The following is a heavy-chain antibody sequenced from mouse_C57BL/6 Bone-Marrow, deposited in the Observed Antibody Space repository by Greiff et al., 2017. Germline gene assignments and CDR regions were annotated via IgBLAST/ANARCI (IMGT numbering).Heavy chain of an antibody. CDR3: ASGPIYGGFAY. Sequence: EVKLQESRGGLVQPGGSLSLSCAASGFTFTDYYMSWVRQPPGKALEWLGFIRNKANGYTTAYSASVKGRFTIARDNSQSSLYLQMNALRAEDSATYYGASGPIYGGFAYWGQGTLVTVSA. D-gene: IGHD1-1*02. J-gene: IGHJ3*01. CDR1: GFTFTDYY. CDR2: IRNKANGYTT. V-gene: IGHV7-3*01.